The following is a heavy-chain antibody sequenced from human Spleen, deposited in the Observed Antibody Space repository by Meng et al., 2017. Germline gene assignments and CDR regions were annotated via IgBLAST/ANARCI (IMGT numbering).Heavy chain of an antibody. J-gene: IGHJ4*02. V-gene: IGHV3-11*01. CDR2: ISGSGSTI. Sequence: GGSLRLSCAASGFTFSDSYMSWIRQAPGKGLEWVSYISGSGSTINYADSVKGRFTISRDNAKNSLYLQMNSLRAEDTAVYYCARRQIPNYYESPWGQGTLVTVSS. CDR3: ARRQIPNYYESP. D-gene: IGHD3-22*01. CDR1: GFTFSDSY.